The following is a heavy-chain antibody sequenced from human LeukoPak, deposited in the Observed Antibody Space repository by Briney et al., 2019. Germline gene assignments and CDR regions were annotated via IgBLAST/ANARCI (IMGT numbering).Heavy chain of an antibody. CDR3: ARDVILWFGELLSPHWFDP. D-gene: IGHD3-10*01. CDR2: IYYSGST. Sequence: SETLSLTCTVPGGSISSGGYYWSWIRQHPGKGLEWIGYIYYSGSTYYNPSLKSRVTISVDTSKNQFSLKLSSVTAADTAVYYCARDVILWFGELLSPHWFDPWGQGTLVTVSS. V-gene: IGHV4-31*03. J-gene: IGHJ5*02. CDR1: GGSISSGGYY.